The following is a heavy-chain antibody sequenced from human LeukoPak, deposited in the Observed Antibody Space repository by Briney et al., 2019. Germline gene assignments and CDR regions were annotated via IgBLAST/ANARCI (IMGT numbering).Heavy chain of an antibody. V-gene: IGHV4-38-2*02. Sequence: SETLSLTCTVSGYSISSGYYWGWIRQPPGKGLEWIGSIYHSGSTYYNPSLKSRVTISVDTSKNQFSLKLSSMTAADTAVYYCASWTRFRATYYYDSSADYWGQGTLVTVSS. D-gene: IGHD3-22*01. CDR2: IYHSGST. CDR1: GYSISSGYY. CDR3: ASWTRFRATYYYDSSADY. J-gene: IGHJ4*02.